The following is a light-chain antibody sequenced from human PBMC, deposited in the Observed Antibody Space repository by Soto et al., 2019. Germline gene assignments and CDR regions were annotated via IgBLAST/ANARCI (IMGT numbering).Light chain of an antibody. Sequence: QSALTQPPSVSGSPGQSVTISCTGTSSDVGRYHYVSWYQQRPGKAPRLIIYDVFKRPSGVPDRFSGTKSANTASLTISGLQADDEANYCCCVHTGTSILFGGGTKLTVL. CDR3: CVHTGTSIL. CDR2: DVF. CDR1: SSDVGRYHY. J-gene: IGLJ2*01. V-gene: IGLV2-11*01.